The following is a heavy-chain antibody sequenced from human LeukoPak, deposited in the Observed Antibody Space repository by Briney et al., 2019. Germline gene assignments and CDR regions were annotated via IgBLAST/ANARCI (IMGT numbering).Heavy chain of an antibody. D-gene: IGHD6-19*01. Sequence: GASVKVSCKASGYTFTSYGISGVRQAPGQGGEWMGWSSAYNGNTNYAKKLQGRVTMATDTSTSTAYMELRSLRSDDTAVYYCARSPPIAVAGSFDYWGQGTLVTASS. CDR2: SSAYNGNT. CDR3: ARSPPIAVAGSFDY. V-gene: IGHV1-18*01. CDR1: GYTFTSYG. J-gene: IGHJ4*02.